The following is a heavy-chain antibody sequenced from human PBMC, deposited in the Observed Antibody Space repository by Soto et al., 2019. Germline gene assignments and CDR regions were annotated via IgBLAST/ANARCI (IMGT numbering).Heavy chain of an antibody. D-gene: IGHD6-6*01. CDR3: ASMQYSSSPPL. V-gene: IGHV3-30-3*01. J-gene: IGHJ4*02. CDR1: GFTFSSYA. CDR2: ISYDGSNK. Sequence: GGSLRLSCAASGFTFSSYAMHWVSQAPGKGLEWVAVISYDGSNKYYADSVKGRFTISRDNSKNTLYVQMNSLRAEDTAVYYCASMQYSSSPPLWGQGTLVTVSS.